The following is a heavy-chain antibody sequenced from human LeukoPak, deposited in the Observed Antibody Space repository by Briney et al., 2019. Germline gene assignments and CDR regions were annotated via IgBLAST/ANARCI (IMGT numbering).Heavy chain of an antibody. D-gene: IGHD2-15*01. Sequence: GASVKVSCKASGYTFNDYFMHWLRQAPGQGLEWLGRINPKIGGTDYAQKFQGRVTMTRDTSVSTAYMELSGLRSDDTAIYYCARELFTPRDHWGQGTLVTVSS. CDR2: INPKIGGT. CDR3: ARELFTPRDH. CDR1: GYTFNDYF. V-gene: IGHV1-2*06. J-gene: IGHJ4*02.